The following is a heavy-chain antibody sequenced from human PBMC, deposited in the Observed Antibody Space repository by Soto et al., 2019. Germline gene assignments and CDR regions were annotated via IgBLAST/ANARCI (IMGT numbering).Heavy chain of an antibody. Sequence: SVKVSCKASGGTFSSYAISWVRQAPGQGLEWMGGIIPIFGTANYAQKFQGRVTITADESTSTAYMELSSLRSEDTAVYYCARDQRVDTAMVTFLLPYYYGMDVWGQGTTVTVSS. CDR1: GGTFSSYA. CDR2: IIPIFGTA. J-gene: IGHJ6*02. V-gene: IGHV1-69*13. D-gene: IGHD5-18*01. CDR3: ARDQRVDTAMVTFLLPYYYGMDV.